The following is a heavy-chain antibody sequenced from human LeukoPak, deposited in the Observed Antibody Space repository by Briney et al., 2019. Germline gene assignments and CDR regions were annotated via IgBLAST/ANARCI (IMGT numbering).Heavy chain of an antibody. CDR3: ARDPHKYYYDSSGYFNYYYYGMGV. CDR2: IIPILGIA. J-gene: IGHJ6*02. D-gene: IGHD3-22*01. V-gene: IGHV1-69*04. Sequence: SVKVSCKASGGTFSSYAISWVRQAPGQGLEWMGRIIPILGIANYAQKFQGRVTITADKSTSTAYMELSSLRSEDTAVYYCARDPHKYYYDSSGYFNYYYYGMGVWGQGTTVTVSS. CDR1: GGTFSSYA.